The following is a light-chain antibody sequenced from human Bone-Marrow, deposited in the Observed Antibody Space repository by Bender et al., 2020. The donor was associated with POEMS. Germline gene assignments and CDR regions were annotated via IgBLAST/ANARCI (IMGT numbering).Light chain of an antibody. CDR1: SSDIGGYNY. CDR2: DVN. CDR3: SSYTTSTTL. V-gene: IGLV2-14*03. Sequence: QSALTQPASVSGSPGQSITISCTGTSSDIGGYNYVSWYQHHPGKAPKLMIYDVNSRPSGVSDRFSGSMSGNTASLTISGLQAEDEADYYCSSYTTSTTLFGTGTKVTV. J-gene: IGLJ1*01.